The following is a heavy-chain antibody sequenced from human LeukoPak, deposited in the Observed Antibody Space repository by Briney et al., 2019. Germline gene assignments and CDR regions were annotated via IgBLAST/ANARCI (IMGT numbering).Heavy chain of an antibody. CDR3: ARRIVTYYYGSGLDY. Sequence: GGSQRLSCAASGFTFSSYWMSWVRQAPGKGLEWVANIKQDESEEYYVDSVRGRFTISRDNAKNSLYLQMNSLRAEDTAVYFCARRIVTYYYGSGLDYWGQGTLVTVSS. CDR1: GFTFSSYW. D-gene: IGHD3-10*01. CDR2: IKQDESEE. J-gene: IGHJ4*02. V-gene: IGHV3-7*01.